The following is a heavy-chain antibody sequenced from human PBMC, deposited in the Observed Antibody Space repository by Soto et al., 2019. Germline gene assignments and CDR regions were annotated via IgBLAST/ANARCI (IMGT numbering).Heavy chain of an antibody. Sequence: SDTLSLTCAVYGGSFSGYYWSWIRQPPGKGLEWIGEINHSGSTNYNPSLKSRVTISVDTSKNQFSLKLSSVTAADTAVYYCAFNFDYWGQGTLVTVSS. CDR2: INHSGST. J-gene: IGHJ4*02. CDR3: AFNFDY. CDR1: GGSFSGYY. V-gene: IGHV4-34*01.